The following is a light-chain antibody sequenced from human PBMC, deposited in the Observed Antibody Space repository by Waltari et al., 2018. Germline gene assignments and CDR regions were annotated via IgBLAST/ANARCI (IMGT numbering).Light chain of an antibody. CDR1: QSVSSN. CDR2: GAS. V-gene: IGKV3-15*01. Sequence: EIVMMQSPATPSVSPGERATLSCRASQSVSSNLAWYQQKPGQAPRLLIYGASTRATGIPARFSGSGSGTEFTLTISSLQSEDFAVYYCQQYNNWPPLTFGGGTKVEIK. J-gene: IGKJ4*01. CDR3: QQYNNWPPLT.